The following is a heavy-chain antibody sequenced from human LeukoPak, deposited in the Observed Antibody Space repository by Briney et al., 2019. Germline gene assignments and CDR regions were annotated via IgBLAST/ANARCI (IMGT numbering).Heavy chain of an antibody. D-gene: IGHD3-10*01. CDR1: GGSIISYY. V-gene: IGHV4-59*08. Sequence: SETLSLTCSVSGGSIISYYWSWIRQPPGKGLEWIGYVYYTGSTNYNPSLKSRVTISVDTSKNQFSLKLSSVGAADTALYYCARHGEIYYGSGNYGWFDPWGQGTLVAVSS. J-gene: IGHJ5*02. CDR2: VYYTGST. CDR3: ARHGEIYYGSGNYGWFDP.